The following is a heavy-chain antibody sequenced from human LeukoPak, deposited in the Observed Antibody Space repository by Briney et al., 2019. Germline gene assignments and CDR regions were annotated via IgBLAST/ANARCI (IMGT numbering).Heavy chain of an antibody. V-gene: IGHV3-53*01. CDR1: GFTVSSNY. CDR2: IYSGGST. J-gene: IGHJ6*02. CDR3: ARGPYCSSTSCYTIDYYYYGMDV. Sequence: PGGSLRLSCAASGFTVSSNYMSWVRQAPGKGLEWVSVIYSGGSTYYADSVKGRFTISRDNSKNTLYLQMNSLRAEDTAVYYCARGPYCSSTSCYTIDYYYYGMDVWGQGTTVTVSS. D-gene: IGHD2-2*02.